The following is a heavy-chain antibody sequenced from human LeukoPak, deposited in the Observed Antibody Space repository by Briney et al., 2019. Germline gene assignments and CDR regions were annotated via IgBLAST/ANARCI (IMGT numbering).Heavy chain of an antibody. D-gene: IGHD6-13*01. CDR3: ARGIAAAADY. Sequence: TGGSLRLSCAASGFTFSNAWMSWVRQAPGKGLEWVSYISSSGSTIYYADSVKGRFTISRDNAKNSLYLQMNSLRAEDTAVYYCARGIAAAADYWGQGTLVTVSS. V-gene: IGHV3-11*01. J-gene: IGHJ4*02. CDR2: ISSSGSTI. CDR1: GFTFSNAW.